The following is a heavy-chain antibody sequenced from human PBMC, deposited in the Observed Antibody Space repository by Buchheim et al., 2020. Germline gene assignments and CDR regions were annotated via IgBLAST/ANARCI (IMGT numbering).Heavy chain of an antibody. D-gene: IGHD1-26*01. J-gene: IGHJ4*02. Sequence: QLQLQESGSGLVKPSQTLSLTCAVSGGSISSGGYPRSWIRQPPGKGLEWIGYIYHSGSTYYNPSLQSRVTISVDRSKNQVSLKLGAVTAADTAVYYCAREERELASFDYWGQGTL. CDR3: AREERELASFDY. CDR1: GGSISSGGYP. V-gene: IGHV4-30-2*01. CDR2: IYHSGST.